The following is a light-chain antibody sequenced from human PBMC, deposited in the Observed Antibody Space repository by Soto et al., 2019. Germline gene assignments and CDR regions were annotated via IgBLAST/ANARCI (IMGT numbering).Light chain of an antibody. Sequence: DIQMTQSPSSLSASVGESVTITCRASQSISYYLNWFQQKPGKAPKVLIYAASSLPRGVPSRFSGGGSGTEFTLTINSLQREDFATYYCQESISNLGTFGPGTTVDIK. CDR2: AAS. CDR1: QSISYY. J-gene: IGKJ3*01. V-gene: IGKV1-39*01. CDR3: QESISNLGT.